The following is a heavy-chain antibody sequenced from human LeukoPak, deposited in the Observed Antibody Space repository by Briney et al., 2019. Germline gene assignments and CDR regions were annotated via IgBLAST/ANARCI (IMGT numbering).Heavy chain of an antibody. D-gene: IGHD3-10*01. V-gene: IGHV3-21*01. J-gene: IGHJ4*02. CDR3: ARDGGLELPYFDY. Sequence: GGSLRLSCAASGFTFSSYSMNWVRQAPGKGLEWVSSISSSSSYIYYADSVKGRFTISRDNAKNSLYLQMNSLRAEDTAVYYCARDGGLELPYFDYWGQGTLVTVSS. CDR2: ISSSSSYI. CDR1: GFTFSSYS.